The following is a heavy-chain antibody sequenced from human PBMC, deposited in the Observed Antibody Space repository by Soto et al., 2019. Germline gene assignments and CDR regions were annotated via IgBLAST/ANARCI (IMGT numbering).Heavy chain of an antibody. CDR1: GGSISSYY. Sequence: PSETLSLTCTDSGGSISSYYWSWIRQPPGKGLEWIGYIYYSGSTNYNPSLKSRVTISVDTSKNQFSLKLSSVTAADTAVYYCARGPDSREPINWFDPWGQGTLVPVSS. J-gene: IGHJ5*02. CDR2: IYYSGST. CDR3: ARGPDSREPINWFDP. D-gene: IGHD6-13*01. V-gene: IGHV4-59*01.